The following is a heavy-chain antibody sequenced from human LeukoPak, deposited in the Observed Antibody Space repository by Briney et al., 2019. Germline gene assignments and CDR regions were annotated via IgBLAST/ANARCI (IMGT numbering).Heavy chain of an antibody. Sequence: GGSLRLSCAASGITFSSHAMRWVRQAPGKGLEWASLISGSGGHTYYGDSVKGRFTISRDNSRNRLYLQMNSLRPEDTAVYYCAKGGAATMRNGYNYYYYYMEVWGRGTTVTVSS. CDR1: GITFSSHA. D-gene: IGHD5-24*01. J-gene: IGHJ6*03. CDR3: AKGGAATMRNGYNYYYYYMEV. CDR2: ISGSGGHT. V-gene: IGHV3-23*01.